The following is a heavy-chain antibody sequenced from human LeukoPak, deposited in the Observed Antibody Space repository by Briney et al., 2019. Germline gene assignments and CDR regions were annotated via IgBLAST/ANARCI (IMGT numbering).Heavy chain of an antibody. J-gene: IGHJ3*02. D-gene: IGHD2-2*01. CDR2: IYPGDSDT. CDR3: ARLRYIVVLPAAIQVDAIDI. CDR1: GYSFTSYW. Sequence: GESLKISCKGSGYSFTSYWIGWVRQMPGKGLEWMGIIYPGDSDTRYSPSFQGQVTISADKSISTAYLQWSSLKASDTAMYYCARLRYIVVLPAAIQVDAIDIWGQGTMLTVSS. V-gene: IGHV5-51*01.